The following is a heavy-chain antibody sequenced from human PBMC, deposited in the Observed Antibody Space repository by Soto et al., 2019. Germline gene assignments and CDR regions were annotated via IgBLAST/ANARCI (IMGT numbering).Heavy chain of an antibody. J-gene: IGHJ5*02. CDR1: GYTFTSYY. Sequence: ASVKVSCKASGYTFTSYYMHWVRQAPGQGLEWMGIINPSGGSTSYAQKFQGRVTMTRDTSTSTVYMELSSLRSEDTAVYYCARDSRAHYYGSGSQYNWFDPWGQGTLVTVSS. V-gene: IGHV1-46*01. CDR3: ARDSRAHYYGSGSQYNWFDP. CDR2: INPSGGST. D-gene: IGHD3-10*01.